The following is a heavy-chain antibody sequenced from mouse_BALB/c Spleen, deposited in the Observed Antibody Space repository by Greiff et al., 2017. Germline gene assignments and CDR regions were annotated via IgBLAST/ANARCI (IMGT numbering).Heavy chain of an antibody. D-gene: IGHD2-2*01. CDR3: ASYGWGFAY. Sequence: VQLQQSGAELVRPGVSVKISCKGSGYSFTDYAMHWVKQSHAKSLEWIGVISTYYGDASYNQKFKGKATMTVDKSSSTAYMELARLTSEDSAIYYCASYGWGFAYWGQGTLVTVSA. J-gene: IGHJ3*01. CDR2: ISTYYGDA. V-gene: IGHV1S137*01. CDR1: GYSFTDYA.